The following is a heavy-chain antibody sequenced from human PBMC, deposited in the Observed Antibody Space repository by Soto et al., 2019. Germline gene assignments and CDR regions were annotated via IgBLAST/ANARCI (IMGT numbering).Heavy chain of an antibody. CDR2: IDPSDSYT. CDR3: ATASSPLPKYYYYGMDV. Sequence: GESLKISCKGSGYSFTSYWISWVRQMPGKGLEWMGRIDPSDSYTNYSPSFQGHVTISADKSISTAYLQWSSLKASDTAMYYCATASSPLPKYYYYGMDVWGQGTTVTV. CDR1: GYSFTSYW. J-gene: IGHJ6*02. V-gene: IGHV5-10-1*01.